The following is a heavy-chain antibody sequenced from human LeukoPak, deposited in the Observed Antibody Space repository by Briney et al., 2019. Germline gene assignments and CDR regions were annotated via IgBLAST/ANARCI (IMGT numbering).Heavy chain of an antibody. CDR2: IIPIFGTA. CDR3: ASSEMVRGDIDRTTC. D-gene: IGHD3-10*01. V-gene: IGHV1-69*06. CDR1: GGTFSIYA. Sequence: GASVKVSCKASGGTFSIYAISWVRQAPGQGLEWMGGIIPIFGTANYAQKFQGRVTITADKSTSTAYMELSSLRSEDTAVYYCASSEMVRGDIDRTTCWGQGTLVTVSS. J-gene: IGHJ4*02.